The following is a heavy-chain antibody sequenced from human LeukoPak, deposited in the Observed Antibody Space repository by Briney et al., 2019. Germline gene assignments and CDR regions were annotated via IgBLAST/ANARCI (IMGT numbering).Heavy chain of an antibody. CDR2: IYYSGST. D-gene: IGHD3-22*01. V-gene: IGHV4-39*07. Sequence: SSETLSLTCTVSSGSISTSNYYWGWIRQPPGKGLEWIGSIYYSGSTYYNPSLKSRVTISVDTSKNQFSLKLSSVTAADTAVYYCARGSGYDRGFDYWGRGTLVTVSS. CDR3: ARGSGYDRGFDY. J-gene: IGHJ4*02. CDR1: SGSISTSNYY.